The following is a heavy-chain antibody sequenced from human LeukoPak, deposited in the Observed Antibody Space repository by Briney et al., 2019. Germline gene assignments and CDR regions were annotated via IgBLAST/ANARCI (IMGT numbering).Heavy chain of an antibody. CDR3: ATIFGVVIKGVPFDY. CDR2: ISYDGSNK. V-gene: IGHV3-30-3*01. Sequence: PGGSLRLSCAVSGFTFSSYAMQWVRQAPGKGLDWVAVISYDGSNKYYADSVKGRFTISRDNSKNTLYLQMDSLRAEDTAVYYCATIFGVVIKGVPFDYWGQGTLVTVSS. J-gene: IGHJ4*02. CDR1: GFTFSSYA. D-gene: IGHD3-3*01.